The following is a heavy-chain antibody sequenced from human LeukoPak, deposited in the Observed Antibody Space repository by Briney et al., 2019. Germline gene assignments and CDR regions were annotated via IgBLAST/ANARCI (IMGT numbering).Heavy chain of an antibody. D-gene: IGHD6-6*01. CDR1: GYSFTSYW. CDR2: IYPGDSDT. V-gene: IGHV5-51*01. J-gene: IGHJ4*02. CDR3: ARHPVSYSSSPHHYFDY. Sequence: GASLKISCKGSGYSFTSYWIGWVRQMPGKGLEWMGIIYPGDSDTRYSPSFQGQVTISVDKSISTAYLQWSSLKASDTAMYYCARHPVSYSSSPHHYFDYWGQGILVTVSS.